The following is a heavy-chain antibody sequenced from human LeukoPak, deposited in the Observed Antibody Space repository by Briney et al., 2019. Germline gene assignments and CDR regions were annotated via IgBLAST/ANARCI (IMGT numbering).Heavy chain of an antibody. CDR2: ISGSGGST. D-gene: IGHD2-21*02. J-gene: IGHJ6*03. V-gene: IGHV3-23*01. CDR3: AKPGVTLTHYYYYYYMDV. Sequence: GGSLRLSCAASGFTFSSYGMSWVRQAPGKGLEWVSAISGSGGSTYYADSVKGRFTIPRDNSKNTLYLQMNSLRADDTAVYYCAKPGVTLTHYYYYYYMDVWGKGTTVTISS. CDR1: GFTFSSYG.